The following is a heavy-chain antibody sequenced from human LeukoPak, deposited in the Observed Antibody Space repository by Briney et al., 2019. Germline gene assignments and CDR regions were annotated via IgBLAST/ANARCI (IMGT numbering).Heavy chain of an antibody. CDR2: ISSSGSTI. V-gene: IGHV3-48*03. Sequence: QPGGSLRLSCAASGFTISSYEMNWVRQAPGKGLEWVSCISSSGSTIYYADSVKGRFTISRDNAKNSLYLQMNSLRAEDTAVYYCARGTTVTKIDYWGQGTLVTVSS. CDR1: GFTISSYE. CDR3: ARGTTVTKIDY. J-gene: IGHJ4*02. D-gene: IGHD4-17*01.